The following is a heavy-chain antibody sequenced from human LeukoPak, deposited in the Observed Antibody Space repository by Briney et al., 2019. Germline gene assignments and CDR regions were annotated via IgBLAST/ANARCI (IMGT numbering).Heavy chain of an antibody. CDR2: IYPGDSDT. Sequence: GESLKISFKGSGYRFTSYWIGWVRQMPGKGLEWMGIIYPGDSDTRYSPSFQGQVTISADKSISTAYLQWSSLKASDTAIYYCARQAVPVAKYFQYWGQGTLVTVSS. J-gene: IGHJ1*01. D-gene: IGHD2-2*01. CDR1: GYRFTSYW. V-gene: IGHV5-51*01. CDR3: ARQAVPVAKYFQY.